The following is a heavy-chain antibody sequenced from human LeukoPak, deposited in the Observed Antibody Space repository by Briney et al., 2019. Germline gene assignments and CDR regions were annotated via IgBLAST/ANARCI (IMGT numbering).Heavy chain of an antibody. CDR1: GYTFSSYY. V-gene: IGHV1-2*02. J-gene: IGHJ4*02. CDR2: INSNSGGT. D-gene: IGHD3-22*01. CDR3: ARGSFLYYDSSGAKPFDY. Sequence: ASVKVSCKTSGYTFSSYYMHWVRQAPGQGLEWMGWINSNSGGTNYAQKFQGRVTMTRDTSISTAYMELSRLRSDDTAVYYCARGSFLYYDSSGAKPFDYWGQGTLVTVSS.